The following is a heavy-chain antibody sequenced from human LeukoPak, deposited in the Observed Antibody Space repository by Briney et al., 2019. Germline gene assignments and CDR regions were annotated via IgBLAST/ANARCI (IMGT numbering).Heavy chain of an antibody. J-gene: IGHJ4*02. D-gene: IGHD5-18*01. CDR3: ARDLYSDVGTAMVGY. CDR1: GFTFSSYG. Sequence: PGGSLRLSCAASGFTFSSYGMHWVRQAPGKGLEWVAVIWYDGSNKYYADSVKGRFTISRDNSKNTLYLQMNSLRAEDTAVYYCARDLYSDVGTAMVGYWGQGTLVTVSS. CDR2: IWYDGSNK. V-gene: IGHV3-33*01.